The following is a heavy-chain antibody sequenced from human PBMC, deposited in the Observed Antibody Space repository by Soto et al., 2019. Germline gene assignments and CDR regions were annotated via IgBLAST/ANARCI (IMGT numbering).Heavy chain of an antibody. J-gene: IGHJ4*02. CDR1: GYTFTDHY. V-gene: IGHV1-2*02. Sequence: QVQLVQSGAEVKKPGASVKVSCQVSGYTFTDHYLHWVRQAPGHGLEWMGWINAGDGDTNYAQKFQGRISMTRDTSIKTAYLELSRLTSGDTAVYYCARVRFFVVRGDPFDFWGQGTLVSVSS. D-gene: IGHD3-10*01. CDR3: ARVRFFVVRGDPFDF. CDR2: INAGDGDT.